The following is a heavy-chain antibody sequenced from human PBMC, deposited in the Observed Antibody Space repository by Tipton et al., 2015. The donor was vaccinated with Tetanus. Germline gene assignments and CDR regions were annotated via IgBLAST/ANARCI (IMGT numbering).Heavy chain of an antibody. CDR2: VSSTTSYI. Sequence: GSLRLSCSVSGFIFSNYAMNWVRQAPGKGLEWLSSVSSTTSYIYYADSVKGRFTISRDNAKNSVYLQMSSLRGDDTAVYYCASGSTLDYWGQGALVSVSS. J-gene: IGHJ4*02. D-gene: IGHD6-25*01. CDR1: GFIFSNYA. V-gene: IGHV3-21*01. CDR3: ASGSTLDY.